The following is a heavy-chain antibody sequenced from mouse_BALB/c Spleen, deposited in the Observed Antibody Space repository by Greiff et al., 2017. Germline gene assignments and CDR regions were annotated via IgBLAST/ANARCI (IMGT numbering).Heavy chain of an antibody. Sequence: DVKLQESGPGLVKPSQTVSLTCTVTGISITTGNYRWSWIRQFPGNKLEWIGYIYYSGTITYNPSLTSRTTITRDTSKNQFFLEMNSLTAEDTATYYCAREGIYYGAMDYWGQGTSVTVSS. CDR1: GISITTGNYR. D-gene: IGHD1-1*01. CDR2: IYYSGTI. J-gene: IGHJ4*01. V-gene: IGHV3-5*02. CDR3: AREGIYYGAMDY.